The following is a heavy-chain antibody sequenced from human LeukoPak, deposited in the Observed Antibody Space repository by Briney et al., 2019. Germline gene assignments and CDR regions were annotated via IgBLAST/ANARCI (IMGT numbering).Heavy chain of an antibody. Sequence: GSSVKVSCKASGYTFTYRYLHWVRQAPGQALEWMGWITPFNGKTNYAQQFQDRVTITRDRSRNTVYMELNSLRFEDTAMYYCARSPFSGDDDAFDIWGQGTMVTVSS. D-gene: IGHD5-12*01. CDR3: ARSPFSGDDDAFDI. CDR1: GYTFTYRY. V-gene: IGHV1-45*02. J-gene: IGHJ3*02. CDR2: ITPFNGKT.